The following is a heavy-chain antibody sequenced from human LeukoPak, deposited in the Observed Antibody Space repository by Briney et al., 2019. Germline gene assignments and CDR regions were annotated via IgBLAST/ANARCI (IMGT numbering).Heavy chain of an antibody. CDR1: GDSISSGGYS. CDR3: ARTDSSYRGYFGY. D-gene: IGHD3-22*01. V-gene: IGHV4-30-2*01. Sequence: SETLSLTCAVSGDSISSGGYSWSWIRQPPGKGLEWIGYIYHSGSTYYNPSLKSRVTISVDRSKNQFSLKLSSVTAADTAVYYCARTDSSYRGYFGYWGQGTLVTVSS. J-gene: IGHJ4*02. CDR2: IYHSGST.